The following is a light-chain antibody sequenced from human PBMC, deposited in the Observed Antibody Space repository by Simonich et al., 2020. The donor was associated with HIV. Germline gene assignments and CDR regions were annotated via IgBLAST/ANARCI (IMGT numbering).Light chain of an antibody. CDR3: QHYNKESLT. CDR1: QSISSS. V-gene: IGKV3-15*01. CDR2: GAS. J-gene: IGKJ3*01. Sequence: DIEMTQSPSTLSSSLGEKATISCRASQSISSSLAWYQQKPGKAPRLLIYGASTWDTGVPSRFSGSGFGTEFTLTISSMQSEDFATYYCQHYNKESLTFGPGTKLDIK.